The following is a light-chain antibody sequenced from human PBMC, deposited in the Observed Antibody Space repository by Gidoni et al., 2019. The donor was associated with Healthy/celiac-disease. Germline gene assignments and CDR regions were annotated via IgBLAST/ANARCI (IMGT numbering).Light chain of an antibody. V-gene: IGKV1-39*01. CDR1: QSMRSY. CDR3: QQSYSTPQT. CDR2: AAY. Sequence: DIQMTQSPSSLSASVGDRVTITCRESQSMRSYLNWYLQKPGKAPKLLLYAAYSLQSGVPTRFSGSGSGTDFTLTISSLQPEDFATYYSQQSYSTPQTFXQXTKVEIK. J-gene: IGKJ1*01.